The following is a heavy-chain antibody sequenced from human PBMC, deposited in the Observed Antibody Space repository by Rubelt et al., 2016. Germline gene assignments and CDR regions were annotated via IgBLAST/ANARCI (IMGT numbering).Heavy chain of an antibody. CDR1: GYTSTSYA. Sequence: QVQLVQSGAAVKKPGASVKVSCKASGYTSTSYAMHWVRQAPGQRLEWMGWFNAGNGNTQYSQKFTGSVTITRDTSASTAYMELSSLRSEDTAVYYCARGYCSGGSCYYFDYWGQGTLVTVSS. CDR2: FNAGNGNT. D-gene: IGHD2-15*01. CDR3: ARGYCSGGSCYYFDY. V-gene: IGHV1-3*01. J-gene: IGHJ4*02.